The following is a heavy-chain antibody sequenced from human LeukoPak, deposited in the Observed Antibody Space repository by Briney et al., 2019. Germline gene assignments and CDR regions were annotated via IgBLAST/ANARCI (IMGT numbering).Heavy chain of an antibody. CDR1: GFTFSDYY. D-gene: IGHD3-16*01. J-gene: IGHJ4*02. V-gene: IGHV3-11*01. CDR3: EGEGGCWGEGYFDY. CDR2: ISSSSSNI. Sequence: AGGSLRLSCAASGFTFSDYYMSWIRQVPGKGLEWVSYISSSSSNIYYADSVKGRFTISRDNAKNLLYLQMNSLRAEDTAVYYCEGEGGCWGEGYFDYWGQGTLVTVSS.